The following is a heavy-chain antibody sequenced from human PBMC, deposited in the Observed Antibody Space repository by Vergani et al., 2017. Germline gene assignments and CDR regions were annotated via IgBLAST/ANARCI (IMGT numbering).Heavy chain of an antibody. CDR1: NYSIGREYF. V-gene: IGHV4-4*07. CDR3: ARRSGGYYSGGKVHPLRTAFDV. D-gene: IGHD2-15*01. J-gene: IGHJ3*01. Sequence: QVHLQESGPGLVKPSETLSLTCSVSNYSIGREYFWGWIRQPAGKGLEWLGHISASGNASHSPSLKTRVSMSVDTSKNQFSLTVTSVTAADTAIYFCARRSGGYYSGGKVHPLRTAFDVWGHGTVVTVSS. CDR2: ISASGNA.